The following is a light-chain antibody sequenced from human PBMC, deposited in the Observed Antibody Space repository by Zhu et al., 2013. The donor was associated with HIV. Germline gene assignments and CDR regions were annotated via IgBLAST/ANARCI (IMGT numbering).Light chain of an antibody. Sequence: QSVLTQPPSASGTPGQRVTISCSGSSSNIGSNTVNWYQQLPGTAPKLLIYSNNQRPSGVPDRFSGSKSGTSASLAISGLQSEDEADYYCATWDDSLNWFXVFGTGTKVTVL. V-gene: IGLV1-44*01. J-gene: IGLJ1*01. CDR1: SSNIGSNT. CDR2: SNN. CDR3: ATWDDSLNWFXV.